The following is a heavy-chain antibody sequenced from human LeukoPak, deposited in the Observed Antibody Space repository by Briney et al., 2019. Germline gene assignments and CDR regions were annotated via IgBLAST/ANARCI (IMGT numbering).Heavy chain of an antibody. D-gene: IGHD2-2*01. Sequence: PSETLSLTCAVSGGSISSSNWWSWVRQPPGKGLEWIGEIYHSGSTNYNPSLKSRVTISVDKSKNQFSLKLSSVTAADTAVYYCARLFGDYCSSTSCSPTIADYWGQGTLVTVSS. J-gene: IGHJ4*02. CDR2: IYHSGST. V-gene: IGHV4-4*02. CDR3: ARLFGDYCSSTSCSPTIADY. CDR1: GGSISSSNW.